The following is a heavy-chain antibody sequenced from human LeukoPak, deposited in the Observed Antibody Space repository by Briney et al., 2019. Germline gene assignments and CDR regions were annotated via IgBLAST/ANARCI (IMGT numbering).Heavy chain of an antibody. CDR2: INHSGST. J-gene: IGHJ4*02. CDR3: ASPYSGSYRD. D-gene: IGHD1-26*01. CDR1: GGSFSGYY. Sequence: SETLSLTCAVYGGSFSGYYWSWIRQPPGKGLEWIGEINHSGSTNYNPSLKSRVTISVDTSKNQFSLKLSSVTAADTAVYYCASPYSGSYRDWGQGTLVTVSS. V-gene: IGHV4-34*01.